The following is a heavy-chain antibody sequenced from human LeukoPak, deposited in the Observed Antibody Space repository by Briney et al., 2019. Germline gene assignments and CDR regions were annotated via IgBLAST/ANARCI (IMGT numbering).Heavy chain of an antibody. J-gene: IGHJ4*02. V-gene: IGHV4-4*02. Sequence: QSSETQSLTCAVSGGSITGSNWWTWVRQPPGKGLEWIGEIYHSGSTNYNPSLKSRVTISVDKSNNQFSLKLNSMTAADTAVYYCARNAGNSDVDYWGQGILVTVSS. CDR2: IYHSGST. D-gene: IGHD4-23*01. CDR3: ARNAGNSDVDY. CDR1: GGSITGSNW.